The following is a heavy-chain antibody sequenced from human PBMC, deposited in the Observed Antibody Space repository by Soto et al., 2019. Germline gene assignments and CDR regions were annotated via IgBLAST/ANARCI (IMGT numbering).Heavy chain of an antibody. CDR2: ISWNSGSI. J-gene: IGHJ3*02. Sequence: EVQLVESGGGLVQPGRSLRLSCAASGFTFDDYAMHWVRQAPGKGLEWVSGISWNSGSIGYADSVKGRFTISRDNAKNSLYLQMNSLRAEDTALYYCAKDISYSSGWYNRYASDIWGQGTMVTVSS. D-gene: IGHD6-19*01. CDR3: AKDISYSSGWYNRYASDI. CDR1: GFTFDDYA. V-gene: IGHV3-9*01.